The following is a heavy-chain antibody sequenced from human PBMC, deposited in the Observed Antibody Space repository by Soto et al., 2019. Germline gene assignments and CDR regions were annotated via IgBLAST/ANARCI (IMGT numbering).Heavy chain of an antibody. Sequence: PSETLSLTCTVSSGSISSYYWSWIRQPPGKGLEWIGYIYYSGSTNYNPSLKSRVTISVDTSKNQFSLKLSSVTAADTAVYYCARDGDGVPAARSNYYYYYGMDVWGQGTTVTVSS. CDR1: SGSISSYY. D-gene: IGHD2-2*01. CDR3: ARDGDGVPAARSNYYYYYGMDV. J-gene: IGHJ6*02. CDR2: IYYSGST. V-gene: IGHV4-59*01.